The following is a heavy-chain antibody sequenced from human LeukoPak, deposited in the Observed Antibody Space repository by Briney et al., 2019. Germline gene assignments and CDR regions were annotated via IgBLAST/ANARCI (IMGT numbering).Heavy chain of an antibody. J-gene: IGHJ5*02. V-gene: IGHV1-46*01. Sequence: ASVKLSCKASGYTFTTYYMHWVRQAPGQRLEWMGVIDPFGGTTNYAQKFQGRITMTRETSTSTVYMELSSRRSEDTAVYYCARASFTETAFVYWFDPWGQGTLVVVSS. CDR3: ARASFTETAFVYWFDP. D-gene: IGHD4-17*01. CDR2: IDPFGGTT. CDR1: GYTFTTYY.